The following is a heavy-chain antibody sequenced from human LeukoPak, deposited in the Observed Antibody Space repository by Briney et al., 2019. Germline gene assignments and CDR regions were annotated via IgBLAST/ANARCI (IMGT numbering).Heavy chain of an antibody. J-gene: IGHJ3*02. CDR2: IYYSGST. D-gene: IGHD3-9*01. Sequence: SETLSLTCTVSGGSISSYYWSWIRQPPGKGLEWIGYIYYSGSTNYNPSLKSRVTISVDTSKNQFSLKLSSVTAADTAVYYCARDLYLHDAFDIWGQGTMVTVSS. CDR3: ARDLYLHDAFDI. V-gene: IGHV4-59*01. CDR1: GGSISSYY.